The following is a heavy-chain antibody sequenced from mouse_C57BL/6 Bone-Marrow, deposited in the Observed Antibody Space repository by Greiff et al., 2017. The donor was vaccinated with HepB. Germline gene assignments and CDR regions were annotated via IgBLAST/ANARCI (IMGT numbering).Heavy chain of an antibody. Sequence: VQLQQSGAELMKPGASVKLSCKATGYTFTGYWIEWVKQRPGHGLEWIGEILPGSGSTNYNEKFKGKATFTADTSSNTAYMQLSSLTTEDSAIYYCASEDYYSSSYEWYFDVWGTGTTVTVSS. V-gene: IGHV1-9*01. D-gene: IGHD1-1*01. CDR2: ILPGSGST. J-gene: IGHJ1*03. CDR3: ASEDYYSSSYEWYFDV. CDR1: GYTFTGYW.